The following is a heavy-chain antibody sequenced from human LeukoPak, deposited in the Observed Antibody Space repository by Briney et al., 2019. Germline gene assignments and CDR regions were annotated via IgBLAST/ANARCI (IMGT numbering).Heavy chain of an antibody. CDR2: IYTSGST. Sequence: SETLSLTCTVSGGSISSYYWSWIRQPAGKGLEWIGRIYTSGSTNYNPSLKSRVTISVDTSKNQFSLKLSSVTAADTAVYYCARGRIVVVPAAITRGSYYYYYMDVWGKGTTVTVSS. V-gene: IGHV4-4*07. D-gene: IGHD2-2*02. CDR1: GGSISSYY. J-gene: IGHJ6*03. CDR3: ARGRIVVVPAAITRGSYYYYYMDV.